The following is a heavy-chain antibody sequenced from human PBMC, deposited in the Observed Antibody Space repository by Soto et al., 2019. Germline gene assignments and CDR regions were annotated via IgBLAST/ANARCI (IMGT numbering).Heavy chain of an antibody. CDR2: INAGNGNT. Sequence: GASVKVSCKASGYTFTGYAMHWVRQAPGQRLEWMGWINAGNGNTKYSQKFQGRVTITRDTSASTAYMELSSLRSEDTAVYYCARVTTVKNFDYWGQGTLVTVSS. V-gene: IGHV1-3*01. CDR1: GYTFTGYA. CDR3: ARVTTVKNFDY. J-gene: IGHJ4*02. D-gene: IGHD4-17*01.